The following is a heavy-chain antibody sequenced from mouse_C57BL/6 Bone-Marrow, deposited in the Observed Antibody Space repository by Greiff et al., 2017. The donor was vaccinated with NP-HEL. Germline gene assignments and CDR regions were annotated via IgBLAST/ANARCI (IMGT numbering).Heavy chain of an antibody. D-gene: IGHD2-5*01. V-gene: IGHV5-2*01. Sequence: EVQRVESGGGLVQPGESLKLSCESNEYEFPSHDMSWVRKTPEKRLELVAAINSDGGSTYYPDTMERRFIISRDNTKKTLYLQMSSLRSEDTALYYCARPYYSNYTPYYYAMDYWGQGTSVTVSS. CDR1: EYEFPSHD. J-gene: IGHJ4*01. CDR2: INSDGGST. CDR3: ARPYYSNYTPYYYAMDY.